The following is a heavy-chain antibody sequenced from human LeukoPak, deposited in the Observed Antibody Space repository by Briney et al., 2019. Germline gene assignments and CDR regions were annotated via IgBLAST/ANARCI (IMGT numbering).Heavy chain of an antibody. CDR1: GFTFSNAW. V-gene: IGHV3-15*01. CDR3: TTDRQLTIFGVDPHDAFDI. J-gene: IGHJ3*02. CDR2: IKSKTDGGTT. D-gene: IGHD3-3*01. Sequence: GGSLRLSCAASGFTFSNAWMSWVRQAPGKGLEWVGRIKSKTDGGTTDYAAPVKGRFTISRDDSKNTLYLQMNSLKTEDTAVYYCTTDRQLTIFGVDPHDAFDIWGQGTMVTVSS.